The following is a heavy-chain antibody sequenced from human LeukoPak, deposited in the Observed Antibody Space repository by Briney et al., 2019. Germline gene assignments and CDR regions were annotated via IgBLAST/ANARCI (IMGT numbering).Heavy chain of an antibody. Sequence: GGSLRLSCAASGFIFSNYCMNWVRQAPGKGLERISYISGSSSLIHQADSVEGRFTISRDNAKNLVSLQMSSLRDEDTAVYYCARGSEHLDNWFDPWGQRTLVTVSS. J-gene: IGHJ5*02. D-gene: IGHD1-14*01. CDR2: ISGSSSLI. CDR1: GFIFSNYC. V-gene: IGHV3-48*02. CDR3: ARGSEHLDNWFDP.